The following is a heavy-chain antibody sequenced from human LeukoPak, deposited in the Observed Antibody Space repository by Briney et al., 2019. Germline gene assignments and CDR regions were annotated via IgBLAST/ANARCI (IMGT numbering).Heavy chain of an antibody. Sequence: GGSLRLSCAASGFTFSSYSMNWVRQAPGKGLEWVSYISSSSTIYYADSVKGRFTISRDNAKNSLYLQMNSLRAEGTAVYYCARRYIRDYWGQGTLVTVSS. J-gene: IGHJ4*02. CDR2: ISSSSTI. CDR1: GFTFSSYS. CDR3: ARRYIRDY. V-gene: IGHV3-48*01. D-gene: IGHD5-18*01.